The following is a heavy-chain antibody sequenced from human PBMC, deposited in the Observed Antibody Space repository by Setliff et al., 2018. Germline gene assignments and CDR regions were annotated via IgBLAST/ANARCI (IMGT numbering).Heavy chain of an antibody. Sequence: GGSLRLSCAASGFTFRDYTMAWVRQAPGKGLEWVAGVIQAGNGYYADSMKGRSVISRDNSRNSCFLQLNNLRPEDTATYYCVKDRVNDGVWDFDSWGQGIVVTVSS. CDR2: VIQAGNG. V-gene: IGHV3-23*01. D-gene: IGHD4-17*01. J-gene: IGHJ4*02. CDR1: GFTFRDYT. CDR3: VKDRVNDGVWDFDS.